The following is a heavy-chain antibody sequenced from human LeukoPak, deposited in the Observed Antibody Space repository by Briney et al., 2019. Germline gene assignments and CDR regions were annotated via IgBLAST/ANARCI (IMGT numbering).Heavy chain of an antibody. V-gene: IGHV3-11*01. Sequence: GGSLRLSCAASGFTVSSNYMSWIRQAPGKGLEWVSYISSSGSIIYYADSVKGRFTISRDNAKKSLYLQMNSLRAEDTAVYYCASGRQGSGSYYNPFDYWGQGTLVTVSS. CDR3: ASGRQGSGSYYNPFDY. D-gene: IGHD3-10*01. CDR2: ISSSGSII. CDR1: GFTVSSNY. J-gene: IGHJ4*02.